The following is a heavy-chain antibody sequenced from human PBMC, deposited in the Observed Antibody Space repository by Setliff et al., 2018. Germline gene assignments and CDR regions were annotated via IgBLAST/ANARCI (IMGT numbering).Heavy chain of an antibody. D-gene: IGHD3-22*01. V-gene: IGHV1-69*06. CDR2: SIPIFGTA. CDR1: GGTFRYYG. CDR3: AGDTRDKYDSSGYYLSLDY. J-gene: IGHJ4*02. Sequence: SVKVSCKASGGTFRYYGFSWVRQAPGQGLEWMGRSIPIFGTANVAKTFQGRVTITADTSASTDYMEMISLRSEDTAVDYCAGDTRDKYDSSGYYLSLDYWGQGTLVTVSS.